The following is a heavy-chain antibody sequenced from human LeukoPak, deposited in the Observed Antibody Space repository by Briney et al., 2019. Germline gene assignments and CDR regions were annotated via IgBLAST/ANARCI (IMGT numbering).Heavy chain of an antibody. J-gene: IGHJ4*02. CDR1: GFTFNDYA. V-gene: IGHV3-43D*03. Sequence: PGGSLRLSCAASGFTFNDYAMHWVRQAPGKGLEWVSLIIWDGGKTHYADSVKGRFTISRDNNKNSLYLQMNSLRGEDTALYYCAKDYSPYGLSRIDYWGQGTLVTVSS. D-gene: IGHD1-26*01. CDR3: AKDYSPYGLSRIDY. CDR2: IIWDGGKT.